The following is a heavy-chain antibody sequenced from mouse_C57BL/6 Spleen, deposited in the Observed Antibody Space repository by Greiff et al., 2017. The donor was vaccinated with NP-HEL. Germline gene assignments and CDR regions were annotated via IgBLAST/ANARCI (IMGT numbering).Heavy chain of an antibody. CDR2: INPSTGGT. J-gene: IGHJ4*01. Sequence: VQLQQSGPELVKPGASVKISCKASGYSFTGYYMNWVKQSPEKSLEWIGEINPSTGGTTYNQKLKAKATLTVDKSSSTAYMQLKSLTSEDSAVYYCARYPYEGGAMDYWGQGTSVTVSS. V-gene: IGHV1-42*01. D-gene: IGHD2-3*01. CDR3: ARYPYEGGAMDY. CDR1: GYSFTGYY.